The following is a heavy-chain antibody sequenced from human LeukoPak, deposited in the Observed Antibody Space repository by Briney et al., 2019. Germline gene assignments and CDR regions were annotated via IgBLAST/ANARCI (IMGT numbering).Heavy chain of an antibody. CDR2: IYCSGST. J-gene: IGHJ5*02. CDR3: GTPYYYYSRIDP. V-gene: IGHV4-30-4*01. D-gene: IGHD3-22*01. Sequence: SETLSLTCTVSGGSISSGDYYWSWVRQPPGKGLESIAYIYCSGSTYYNPSLKSRVTMSADTSKDQLPLKLSSVTAEDTAVYYCGTPYYYYSRIDPWGQGILVTVSS. CDR1: GGSISSGDYY.